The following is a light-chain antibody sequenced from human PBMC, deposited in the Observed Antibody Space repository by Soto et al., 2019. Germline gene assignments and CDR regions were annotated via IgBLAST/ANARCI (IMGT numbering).Light chain of an antibody. Sequence: QSALTQPPSASGSPGQSVTISCSGTSSDVGGYNYVSWYQQHPGKAPKVMIYEVTRRPSGVPDRFSGSRSGNTASLIVSGLQAEDEADYYCSSYAGSNTVAFGRGTKLTVL. V-gene: IGLV2-8*01. CDR1: SSDVGGYNY. J-gene: IGLJ2*01. CDR2: EVT. CDR3: SSYAGSNTVA.